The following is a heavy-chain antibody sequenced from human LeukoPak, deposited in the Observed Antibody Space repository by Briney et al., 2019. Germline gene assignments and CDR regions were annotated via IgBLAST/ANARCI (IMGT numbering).Heavy chain of an antibody. J-gene: IGHJ4*02. CDR1: GFTFSSYS. CDR2: IKSKTDGGTT. CDR3: TTDLWFGELSEYYSDY. Sequence: PGGSLRLSCAASGFTFSSYSMNWVRQAPGKGVEWGGRIKSKTDGGTTDYAAPVKGRFTSSRDESKNTVYGEMDSLKTEDTAVYYCTTDLWFGELSEYYSDYWGQGTLVTVSS. V-gene: IGHV3-15*01. D-gene: IGHD3-10*01.